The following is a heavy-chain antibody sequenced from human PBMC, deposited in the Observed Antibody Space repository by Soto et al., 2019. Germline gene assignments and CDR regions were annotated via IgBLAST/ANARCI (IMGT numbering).Heavy chain of an antibody. CDR3: ESPQGELVGATLQYDAFDI. V-gene: IGHV5-51*01. CDR1: VYSSTSYW. CDR2: IDPGDSAT. J-gene: IGHJ3*02. D-gene: IGHD1-26*01. Sequence: GESLKICCKGSVYSSTSYWIGWVRQMPGKGLEWMGIIDPGDSATRYSPSFQGQVTISADKSISTAYLQWSSPKASDTAMYYCESPQGELVGATLQYDAFDIWGQGTMVTVSS.